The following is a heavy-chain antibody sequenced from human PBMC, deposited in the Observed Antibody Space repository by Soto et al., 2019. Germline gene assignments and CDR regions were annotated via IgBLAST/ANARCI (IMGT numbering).Heavy chain of an antibody. CDR2: IKTKSDGETI. J-gene: IGHJ4*02. D-gene: IGHD3-22*01. Sequence: EVQLAESGGGLVKPGGSLRLSCAASRFTFSNAWMSWVRQVPGKGMEWVARIKTKSDGETIDYAAPVKGRFTISRDDSKNTLYLQMNSLKTEDTAVYYCTTHVGYHSSGYSFDYWGQGTLVTVSS. CDR3: TTHVGYHSSGYSFDY. V-gene: IGHV3-15*01. CDR1: RFTFSNAW.